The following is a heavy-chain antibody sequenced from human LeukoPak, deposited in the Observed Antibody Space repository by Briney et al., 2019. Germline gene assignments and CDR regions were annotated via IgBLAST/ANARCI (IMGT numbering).Heavy chain of an antibody. V-gene: IGHV4-31*03. Sequence: SETLSLTCTVSGGSISSGGYYWSWIRQHPGKGLEWIGYIYYSGSTYYNPSLKSRVTISVDTSKNRFSLKLSSVTAADTAVYYCARALRVAATRGVANWFDPWGQGTLVTVSS. CDR1: GGSISSGGYY. J-gene: IGHJ5*02. CDR2: IYYSGST. D-gene: IGHD2-15*01. CDR3: ARALRVAATRGVANWFDP.